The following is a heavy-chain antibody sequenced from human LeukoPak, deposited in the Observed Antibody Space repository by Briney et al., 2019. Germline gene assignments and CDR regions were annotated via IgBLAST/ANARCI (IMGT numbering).Heavy chain of an antibody. CDR3: ARASYGGSYSLFHYFDY. CDR2: IIPIFGTA. D-gene: IGHD1-26*01. J-gene: IGHJ4*02. CDR1: GGTFSSYA. Sequence: SVKVSCKASGGTFSSYAISWVRQAPGQGLEWMGGIIPIFGTANYAQKFQGRVTITTDESTSTAYMELSSLRSEDTAVYYCARASYGGSYSLFHYFDYWGQGTLVTVSP. V-gene: IGHV1-69*05.